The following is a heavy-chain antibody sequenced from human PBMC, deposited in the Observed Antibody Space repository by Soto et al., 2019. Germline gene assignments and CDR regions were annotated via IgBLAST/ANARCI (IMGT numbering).Heavy chain of an antibody. CDR3: ARDESWYYYGSSDPYYYYGMDV. V-gene: IGHV3-30-3*01. D-gene: IGHD3-22*01. J-gene: IGHJ6*02. CDR2: ISYDGSNK. CDR1: GFTFSSYA. Sequence: GGSLRLSCAASGFTFSSYAMHWVRQAPGKGLEWVAVISYDGSNKYYADSVKGRFTISRDNSKNTLYLQMNSLRAEDTAVYYCARDESWYYYGSSDPYYYYGMDVWGQGTTVTVSS.